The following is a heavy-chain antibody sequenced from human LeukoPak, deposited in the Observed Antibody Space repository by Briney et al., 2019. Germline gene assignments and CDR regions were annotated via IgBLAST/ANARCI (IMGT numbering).Heavy chain of an antibody. CDR1: GYTLTELS. D-gene: IGHD2-15*01. CDR2: FDPEDGET. V-gene: IGHV1-24*01. J-gene: IGHJ5*02. CDR3: ATATGVAATKYWFDP. Sequence: ASVNVSCKVSGYTLTELSMHWVRPAPGKGLEWMGGFDPEDGETIYAQKFQGRVTMTEDTSTDTAYMELSSLRSEDTAVYYCATATGVAATKYWFDPWGQGTLVTVSS.